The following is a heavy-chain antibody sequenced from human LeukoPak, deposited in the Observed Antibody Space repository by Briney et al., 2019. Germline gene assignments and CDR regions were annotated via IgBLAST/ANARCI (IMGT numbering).Heavy chain of an antibody. Sequence: GGSLILSCAASGFTVSSYYMSWVRQVPGKGLEWLSVIYSGGSTYYADSVKGRFTISRDNSKNTLYLQMNSLRAEDTAVYYCARDLGLYWYFDLWGRGTLVTVSS. V-gene: IGHV3-66*01. CDR2: IYSGGST. CDR3: ARDLGLYWYFDL. D-gene: IGHD7-27*01. J-gene: IGHJ2*01. CDR1: GFTVSSYY.